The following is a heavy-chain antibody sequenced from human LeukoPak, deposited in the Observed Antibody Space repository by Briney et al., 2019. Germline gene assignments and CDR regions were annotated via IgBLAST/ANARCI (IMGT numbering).Heavy chain of an antibody. Sequence: PSETLSLTCAVYGGSFSGYYWSWIRQPPGKGLEWIGEINHSGSTNYNPSLKSRVTISVDTSKNQFSLKLSSVTAADTAVYYCAREIPGSGYPDYWGQGTLVTVSS. D-gene: IGHD3-22*01. J-gene: IGHJ4*02. V-gene: IGHV4-34*01. CDR3: AREIPGSGYPDY. CDR1: GGSFSGYY. CDR2: INHSGST.